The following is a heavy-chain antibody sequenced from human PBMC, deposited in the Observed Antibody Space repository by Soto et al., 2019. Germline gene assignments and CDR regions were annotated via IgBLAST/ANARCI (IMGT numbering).Heavy chain of an antibody. CDR3: DRDLGDGFDY. D-gene: IGHD2-21*01. V-gene: IGHV4-30-4*08. Sequence: SETLSLTCTVSGGSISRGGYYWSWIRQHPGKGLEWIGYIYYSGSTYYNPSLKSRVTISVDTAKNQFSLKLSSVTAADTAVYYCDRDLGDGFDYWGRGTLVTVP. J-gene: IGHJ4*02. CDR1: GGSISRGGYY. CDR2: IYYSGST.